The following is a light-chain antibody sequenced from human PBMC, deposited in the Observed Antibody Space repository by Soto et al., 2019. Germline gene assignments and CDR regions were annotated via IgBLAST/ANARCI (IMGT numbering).Light chain of an antibody. CDR3: QQYGSTPPIT. J-gene: IGKJ5*01. CDR1: QSVRGNF. Sequence: EIVLTQSPGTLSLSPGERATLSCRASQSVRGNFLAWYQQKPGQAPRLLIYGASSRATDIPDRFSGSGSGTDFTLTISRLEPEDFAVVYCQQYGSTPPITFGQGTRLEIK. CDR2: GAS. V-gene: IGKV3-20*01.